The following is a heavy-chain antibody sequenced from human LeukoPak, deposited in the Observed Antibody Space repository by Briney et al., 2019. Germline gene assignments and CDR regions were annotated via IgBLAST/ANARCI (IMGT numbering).Heavy chain of an antibody. CDR1: GGSISSSYYH. J-gene: IGHJ4*02. V-gene: IGHV4-39*01. Sequence: SETLSLTCTVSGGSISSSYYHWGWIRQPPGKGLEWIGSIYYSGSTNYNPSLKSRVTISVDTSKNQFSLKLSSVTAADTAVYYCARQDGGGDTYYFDYWGQGTLVTVSS. CDR2: IYYSGST. D-gene: IGHD2-21*01. CDR3: ARQDGGGDTYYFDY.